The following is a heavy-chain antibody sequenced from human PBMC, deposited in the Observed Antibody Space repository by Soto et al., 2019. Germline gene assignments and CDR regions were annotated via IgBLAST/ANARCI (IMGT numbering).Heavy chain of an antibody. Sequence: GGSLRLSCAASGFTFSSYWMHWFRRAPGKGPVWVSHITSDGSSSSYADSVKGRFIISRDNAKNTLYLQMSSLRVEDTAVYYCTRDDPGVGIDYWGQGIQVTVSS. V-gene: IGHV3-74*01. J-gene: IGHJ4*02. CDR3: TRDDPGVGIDY. D-gene: IGHD1-26*01. CDR1: GFTFSSYW. CDR2: ITSDGSSS.